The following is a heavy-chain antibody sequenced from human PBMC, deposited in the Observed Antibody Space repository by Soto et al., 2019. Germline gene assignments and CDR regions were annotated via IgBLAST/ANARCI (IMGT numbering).Heavy chain of an antibody. CDR1: GFTFSTYA. V-gene: IGHV3-23*01. CDR3: XXXXXXXXXXIDV. Sequence: EVQLLESGGGLIQPGGSLRLSCAASGFTFSTYAMSWVRQAPGKGLEWVAAVSNSAXXXYFADXVRGRFTISRDNSKXXXXXXXXXXXXXXXXXXXXXXXXXXXXXXIDVWGRGTLVTVSS. J-gene: IGHJ2*01. CDR2: VSNSAXXX.